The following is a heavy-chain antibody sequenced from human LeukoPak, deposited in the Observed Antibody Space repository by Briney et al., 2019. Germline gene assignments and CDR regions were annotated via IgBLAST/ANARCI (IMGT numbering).Heavy chain of an antibody. V-gene: IGHV3-30*01. CDR1: GFTFSGYA. J-gene: IGHJ3*02. CDR3: AREGSGTGSYYKAFDI. CDR2: ISYGGSNK. D-gene: IGHD1-26*01. Sequence: GGSLRLSCAASGFTFSGYAMHWVRQAPGKGLEWVAVISYGGSNKYYADSVKGRFTISRDNSKNTLYLQMNSLGAEDTAVYYCAREGSGTGSYYKAFDIWGQGTMVTVSS.